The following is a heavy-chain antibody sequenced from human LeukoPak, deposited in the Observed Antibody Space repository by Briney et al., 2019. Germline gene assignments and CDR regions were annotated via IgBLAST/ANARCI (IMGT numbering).Heavy chain of an antibody. CDR2: ISSSGSTI. J-gene: IGHJ4*02. Sequence: GGSLRLSCAVSGFTFSSYHMTWVRQAPGKGLEWVSYISSSGSTIYYADSVKGRFTISRDNAKSSLYLQMNSLRAEDTAVYYCARTSSSSDHHFDYWGQGTLVTVSS. D-gene: IGHD6-6*01. CDR3: ARTSSSSDHHFDY. V-gene: IGHV3-48*04. CDR1: GFTFSSYH.